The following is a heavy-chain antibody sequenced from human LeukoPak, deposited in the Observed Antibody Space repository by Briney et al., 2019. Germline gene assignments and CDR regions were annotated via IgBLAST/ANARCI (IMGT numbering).Heavy chain of an antibody. Sequence: ASVKVSCKASGYTFTSYDINWVRQATGQGLEWMGWMNPNSGNTGYAQKFQGRVTITRNTSISTAYMELSSLRSEDTAVYYCARLNRPYSSSLLSDAFDIWGQGTMVTVSS. V-gene: IGHV1-8*03. CDR3: ARLNRPYSSSLLSDAFDI. CDR2: MNPNSGNT. J-gene: IGHJ3*02. D-gene: IGHD6-6*01. CDR1: GYTFTSYD.